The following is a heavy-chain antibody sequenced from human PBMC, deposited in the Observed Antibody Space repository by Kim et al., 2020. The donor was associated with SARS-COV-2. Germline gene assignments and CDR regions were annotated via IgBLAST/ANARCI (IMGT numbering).Heavy chain of an antibody. CDR3: AKDPGLRYFDWLLATYYYYGMDV. Sequence: GGSLRLSCAASGFTFSSYAMSWVRQAPGKGLEWVSAISGSGGSTYYADSVKGRFTISRDNSKNTLYLQMNSLRAEDTAVYYCAKDPGLRYFDWLLATYYYYGMDVWGQGTTVTVSS. J-gene: IGHJ6*02. CDR1: GFTFSSYA. V-gene: IGHV3-23*01. D-gene: IGHD3-9*01. CDR2: ISGSGGST.